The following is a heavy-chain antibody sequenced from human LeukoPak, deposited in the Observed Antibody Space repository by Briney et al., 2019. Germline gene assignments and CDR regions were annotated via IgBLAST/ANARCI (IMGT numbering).Heavy chain of an antibody. J-gene: IGHJ4*02. CDR2: MYYRGTT. CDR1: GGSISSSSYH. D-gene: IGHD2-21*01. CDR3: AREYSRSVVAGSRPDL. Sequence: PSETLSLTCSLSGGSISSSSYHWGWVRQSPGKGLEWIGSMYYRGTTYANSSLKSRLTLSIDTSNNHFSLKLTSVTAADTAVYFCAREYSRSVVAGSRPDLWGQGLLVTVSS. V-gene: IGHV4-39*02.